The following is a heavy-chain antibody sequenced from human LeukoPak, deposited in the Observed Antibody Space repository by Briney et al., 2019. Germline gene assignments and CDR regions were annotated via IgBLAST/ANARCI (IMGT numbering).Heavy chain of an antibody. J-gene: IGHJ5*02. V-gene: IGHV1-8*03. CDR2: MNPNSGNT. D-gene: IGHD2-15*01. CDR3: ARRQGQYCTGGSCYANWFDP. CDR1: GYTFTSYD. Sequence: ASVKVSCKASGYTFTSYDINWVRQATGQGLEWRGWMNPNSGNTGYAQKFQGRVTITRNNSISTAYMQLSSLRSEDPAVYYCARRQGQYCTGGSCYANWFDPWGQGTLVTVSS.